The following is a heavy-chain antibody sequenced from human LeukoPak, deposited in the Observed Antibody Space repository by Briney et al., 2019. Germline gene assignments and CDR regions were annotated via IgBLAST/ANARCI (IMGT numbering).Heavy chain of an antibody. J-gene: IGHJ4*02. CDR1: GFTFSSHW. V-gene: IGHV3-74*01. CDR2: ITNDGSST. Sequence: GGSLRLSCAASGFTFSSHWMHWVRQAPGKGLVWVSRITNDGSSTTYADSVKGRFTISRDNAKNMLYLQVNSLRAEDTAVYYCATQRGGNPAYWGQGTLVTVSS. D-gene: IGHD1-14*01. CDR3: ATQRGGNPAY.